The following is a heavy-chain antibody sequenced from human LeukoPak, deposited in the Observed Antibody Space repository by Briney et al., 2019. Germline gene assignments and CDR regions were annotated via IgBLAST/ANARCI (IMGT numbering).Heavy chain of an antibody. CDR1: GFTFSSYS. CDR2: ISSSSTI. D-gene: IGHD2-15*01. J-gene: IGHJ6*02. Sequence: PGGSLRLSCAASGFTFSSYSMNWVRQAPGKGLEWVSYISSSSTIYYADSVKGRFTISRDNAKNSLYLQMNSLRAEDTAVYYCAREAGYCSGGSCSLGYYYYGMDVWGQGTTVTVSS. V-gene: IGHV3-48*01. CDR3: AREAGYCSGGSCSLGYYYYGMDV.